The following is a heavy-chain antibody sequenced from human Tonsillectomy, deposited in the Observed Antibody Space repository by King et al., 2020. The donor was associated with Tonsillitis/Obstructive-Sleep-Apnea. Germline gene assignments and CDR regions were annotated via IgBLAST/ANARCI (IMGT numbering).Heavy chain of an antibody. D-gene: IGHD3-3*01. CDR3: AHSPLNYDFWSGSYTVQTFDY. CDR2: IYWDDDK. Sequence: TLKESGPTLVKPTQTLTQTCTFSGFSLSTNEVGVGWIRQPPGKALEWLALIYWDDDKRYSPSLKSRLTINKDTAKNQVVLTMTNMDPVDTSTYYCAHSPLNYDFWSGSYTVQTFDYWGQGTLVTVSS. J-gene: IGHJ4*02. V-gene: IGHV2-5*02. CDR1: GFSLSTNEVG.